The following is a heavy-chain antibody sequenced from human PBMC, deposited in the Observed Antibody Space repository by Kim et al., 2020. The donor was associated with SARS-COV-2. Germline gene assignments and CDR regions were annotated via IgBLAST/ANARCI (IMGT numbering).Heavy chain of an antibody. CDR2: INHSGST. D-gene: IGHD1-26*01. V-gene: IGHV4-34*01. CDR3: ARGQVYRSSYYYGMDV. CDR1: GGSFSGYY. Sequence: SETLSLTCAVYGGSFSGYYWSWIRQPPGKGLEWIGEINHSGSTNYNPSLKSRVTISVDTSKNQFSLKLSSVTAADTAVYYCARGQVYRSSYYYGMDVWGQGTTVTVSS. J-gene: IGHJ6*02.